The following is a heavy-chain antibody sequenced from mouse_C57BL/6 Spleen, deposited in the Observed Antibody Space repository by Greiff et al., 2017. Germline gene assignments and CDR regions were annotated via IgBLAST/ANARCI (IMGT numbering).Heavy chain of an antibody. CDR3: AYYSNWGAMDY. CDR2: IDPSDSET. Sequence: QVQLQQPGAELVRPGSSVKLSCKASGYTFTSYWMHWVKQRPIQGLEWIGNIDPSDSETHYNQKFTDKATLTVDKSSSTAYMQLSSLTSEDSAVYYCAYYSNWGAMDYWGQGTSVTVSS. J-gene: IGHJ4*01. D-gene: IGHD2-5*01. CDR1: GYTFTSYW. V-gene: IGHV1-52*01.